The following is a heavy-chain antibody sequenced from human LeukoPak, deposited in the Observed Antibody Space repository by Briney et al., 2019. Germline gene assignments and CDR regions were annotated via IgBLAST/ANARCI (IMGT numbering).Heavy chain of an antibody. CDR1: GGSFSGYY. V-gene: IGHV4-34*01. D-gene: IGHD2-2*01. Sequence: KPSETLSLTCAVYGGSFSGYYWSWIRQPPGKGLEWIGEINHSGSTNHNPSLKSRVTISVDTSKNQFSLKLSSVTAADTAVYYCARGVPAAAYWGQGTLVTVSS. J-gene: IGHJ4*02. CDR3: ARGVPAAAY. CDR2: INHSGST.